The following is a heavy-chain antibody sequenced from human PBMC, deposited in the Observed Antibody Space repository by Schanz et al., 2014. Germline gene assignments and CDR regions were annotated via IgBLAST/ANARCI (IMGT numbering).Heavy chain of an antibody. Sequence: VQLVESGGGLVKPGGSLRLSCAASGFTFSSYSLAWVRQAPGKGLEWVTFIRFDGSDKYYADSVKGRFSVSRDNSKNTLYLQMNSLRAEDTAVYYCAKGNTEARLSDFWGQGTLVTVSS. D-gene: IGHD6-6*01. J-gene: IGHJ4*02. CDR3: AKGNTEARLSDF. CDR2: IRFDGSDK. V-gene: IGHV3-30*02. CDR1: GFTFSSYS.